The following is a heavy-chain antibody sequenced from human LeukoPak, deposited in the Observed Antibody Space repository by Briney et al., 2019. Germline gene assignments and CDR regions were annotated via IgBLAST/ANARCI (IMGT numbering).Heavy chain of an antibody. D-gene: IGHD3-10*01. J-gene: IGHJ4*02. CDR3: ARDSGGSGSYLFDY. CDR1: GFTFSSYG. CDR2: IWYDGSNK. Sequence: GSLRPSCAASGFTFSSYGMHWVRQAPGKGLKWVAVIWYDGSNKYYADSVKGRFTISRGNSKNTLYLQMNSLRAEDTAVYYCARDSGGSGSYLFDYWGQGTLVTVSS. V-gene: IGHV3-33*01.